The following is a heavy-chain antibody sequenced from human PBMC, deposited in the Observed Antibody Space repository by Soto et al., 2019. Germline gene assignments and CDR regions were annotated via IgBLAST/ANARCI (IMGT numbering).Heavy chain of an antibody. D-gene: IGHD5-12*01. Sequence: SVKVSCKASGGTFNNYPITWVRQAPGEGXEWMGGSIPIFGTANYAQKFQGRVTISVDESTSTAYMELSSLRSEDTAVYYCARGRGYSGDDHYYYFDMDVWGQGATVTVSS. CDR2: SIPIFGTA. CDR1: GGTFNNYP. J-gene: IGHJ6*02. CDR3: ARGRGYSGDDHYYYFDMDV. V-gene: IGHV1-69*13.